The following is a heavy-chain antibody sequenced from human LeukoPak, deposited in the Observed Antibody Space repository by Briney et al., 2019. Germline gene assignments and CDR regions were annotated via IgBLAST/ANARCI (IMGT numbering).Heavy chain of an antibody. D-gene: IGHD2-21*02. CDR1: GGTFSSYA. CDR3: ARGRYCGGDCYGYYFDY. Sequence: ASVKVSCKASGGTFSSYAISWVRQAPGQGLEWMGGIIPIFGTANYAQKFQGRVTITADKSTSTAYMELSSLRSEDTAVYYCARGRYCGGDCYGYYFDYWGQGTLVTVSS. CDR2: IIPIFGTA. J-gene: IGHJ4*02. V-gene: IGHV1-69*06.